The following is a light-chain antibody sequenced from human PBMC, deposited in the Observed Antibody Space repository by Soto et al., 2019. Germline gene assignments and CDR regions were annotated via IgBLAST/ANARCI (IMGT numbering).Light chain of an antibody. CDR3: NSYTDSFYV. CDR2: DVS. J-gene: IGLJ1*01. CDR1: SDDVGAYNF. Sequence: QSALTQRASVSGCPGQSVTISCTGTSDDVGAYNFVSWYQQYPDKAPRVLIYDVSERPSGVSNRFSGSKSGNTASLTISGLQTEVDAAAFCNSYTDSFYVVRTGTKVTVL. V-gene: IGLV2-14*03.